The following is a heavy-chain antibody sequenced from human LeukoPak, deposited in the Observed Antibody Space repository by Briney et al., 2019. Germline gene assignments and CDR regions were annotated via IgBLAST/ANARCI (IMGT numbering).Heavy chain of an antibody. J-gene: IGHJ4*02. CDR1: GYTFTGYY. V-gene: IGHV1-2*02. D-gene: IGHD6-19*01. Sequence: ASVKVSCKASGYTFTGYYMHWVRQAPGQGLEWMGWINPNSGGTNYAQKFQGRVTMTRDTSISTAYMELSGLRSDDTAVYYCARDRVAVAGNTLGYWGQGTLVTVSS. CDR2: INPNSGGT. CDR3: ARDRVAVAGNTLGY.